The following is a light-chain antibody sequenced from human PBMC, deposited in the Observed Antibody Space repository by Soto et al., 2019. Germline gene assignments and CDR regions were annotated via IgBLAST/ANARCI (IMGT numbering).Light chain of an antibody. CDR3: SSYKTGSTVV. Sequence: QSVLTQPASVSGSPGQSITISCTGTSSDIGYYNYVSWYQQYPGKAPKLIIYEVSNRPSGVSNRFSGSKSANTASLTISVLQAEDEADYHCSSYKTGSTVVFGTGTKLTVL. CDR2: EVS. V-gene: IGLV2-14*01. CDR1: SSDIGYYNY. J-gene: IGLJ1*01.